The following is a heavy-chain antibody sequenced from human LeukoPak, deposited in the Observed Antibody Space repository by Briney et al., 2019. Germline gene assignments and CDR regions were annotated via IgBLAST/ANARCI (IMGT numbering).Heavy chain of an antibody. J-gene: IGHJ4*02. CDR2: IYYSGST. V-gene: IGHV4-39*01. CDR1: GGSISSSSYY. CDR3: ATLYSNYGYFDY. D-gene: IGHD4-11*01. Sequence: SETLSLTCTVSGGSISSSSYYWGWIRQPPGKGLEWIGSIYYSGSTYYNPSLKSRVTISVDTSKNQFSLKLSSVTAADTAVYYCATLYSNYGYFDYWGQGTLVTVSS.